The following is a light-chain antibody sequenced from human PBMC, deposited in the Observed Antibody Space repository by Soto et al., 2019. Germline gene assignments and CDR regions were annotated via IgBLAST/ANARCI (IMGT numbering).Light chain of an antibody. CDR3: QQYDNLPPYT. CDR1: QDISNY. CDR2: DAS. J-gene: IGKJ2*01. V-gene: IGKV1-33*01. Sequence: DIQMTQSPSSLSASVGDRVTITCQASQDISNYLNWYQQKPGKAPKLLIYDASNLETGVPSRFIGSGSGTDVTFTISSLQPEDIATYYCQQYDNLPPYTFGQGTKLEIK.